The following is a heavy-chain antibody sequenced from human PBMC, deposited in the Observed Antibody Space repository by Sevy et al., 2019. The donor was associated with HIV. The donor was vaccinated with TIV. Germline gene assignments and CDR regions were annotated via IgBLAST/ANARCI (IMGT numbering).Heavy chain of an antibody. CDR1: GYTFTDYY. V-gene: IGHV1-2*02. D-gene: IGHD3-22*01. CDR3: ARALYLDSIGYHSAYAFDI. CDR2: INPKSDAP. J-gene: IGHJ3*02. Sequence: ASVKVSCKASGYTFTDYYIHWMRQAPGQGLEWMGWINPKSDAPLYAQKFQGRITMTTDTSTSTAYMELSRLRSDDTAMNFCARALYLDSIGYHSAYAFDIWAQGTMVTVSS.